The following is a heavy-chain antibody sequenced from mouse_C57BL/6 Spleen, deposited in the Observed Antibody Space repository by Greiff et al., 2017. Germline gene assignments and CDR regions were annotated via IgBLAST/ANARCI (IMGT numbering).Heavy chain of an antibody. D-gene: IGHD2-12*01. V-gene: IGHV1-62-3*01. CDR2: IDPNSGGT. CDR1: GYTFTSYW. CDR3: ARGDYCFDAMYY. J-gene: IGHJ4*01. Sequence: QVQLQQPGAELVKPGASVKLSCKASGYTFTSYWMHWVKQRPGRGLEWVGRIDPNSGGTKYNEKFKSKSTLTVDKPTSTAYMQISSLTAEDSAVYYCARGDYCFDAMYYRGQGTSVTVAS.